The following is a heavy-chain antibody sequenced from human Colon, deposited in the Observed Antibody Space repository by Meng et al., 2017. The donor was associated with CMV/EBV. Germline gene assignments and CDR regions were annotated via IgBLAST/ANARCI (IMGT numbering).Heavy chain of an antibody. D-gene: IGHD5-12*01. CDR3: VHRSYSGQDDY. CDR2: IYWDDDT. V-gene: IGHV2-5*02. Sequence: QITLKESGPTLVKPIXTLTLTCTFSGFSFSTSKAGVGWIRLPPGKALEWLALIYWDDDTRYNPSLKTRLTITKDTSKNQVILTMTKMDPADTATYFCVHRSYSGQDDYWGQGARVTVAA. CDR1: GFSFSTSKAG. J-gene: IGHJ4*02.